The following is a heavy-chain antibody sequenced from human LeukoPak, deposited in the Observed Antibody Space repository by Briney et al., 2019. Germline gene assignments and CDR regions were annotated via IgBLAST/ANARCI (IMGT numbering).Heavy chain of an antibody. CDR1: GFTFSSYA. D-gene: IGHD1-26*01. CDR2: ISYDGSNK. CDR3: ARGGLAEWEPYFDY. Sequence: AGGSLRLSCAASGFTFSSYAMHWVRQAPGKGLEWGAVISYDGSNKYYADSVKGRFTISRDNSKNTLYLQMNSLRAEDTAVYYCARGGLAEWEPYFDYWGQGTLVTVSS. J-gene: IGHJ4*02. V-gene: IGHV3-30*04.